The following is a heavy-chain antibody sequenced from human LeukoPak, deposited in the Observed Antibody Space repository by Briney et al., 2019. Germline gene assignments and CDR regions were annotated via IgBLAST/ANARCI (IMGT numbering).Heavy chain of an antibody. J-gene: IGHJ4*02. CDR3: ARLSSSGGVTDY. CDR2: INPNSGGT. D-gene: IGHD6-6*01. V-gene: IGHV1-2*02. CDR1: GYTFTGYY. Sequence: ASVKVSCKASGYTFTGYYMHWVRQAPGQGLEWMGWINPNSGGTNYAQKFQGRVTMTRDTSISTAYMELSRLRSDDTAVYYCARLSSSGGVTDYWGQGTLVTVSS.